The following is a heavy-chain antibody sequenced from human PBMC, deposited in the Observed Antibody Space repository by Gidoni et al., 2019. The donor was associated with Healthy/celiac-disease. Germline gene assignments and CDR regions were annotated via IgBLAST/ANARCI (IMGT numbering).Heavy chain of an antibody. Sequence: QVQLQQWGAGLLQPSETLSLTCAVYGGSFSGYYWSWIRQPPGKGLEWIGEINHRGSTNYNPALKSRVTISVETSKNQFSLKLSSVTAADTAVYYCARLYDSSGYYFDYWGQGTLVTVSS. CDR1: GGSFSGYY. V-gene: IGHV4-34*01. CDR3: ARLYDSSGYYFDY. CDR2: INHRGST. D-gene: IGHD3-22*01. J-gene: IGHJ4*02.